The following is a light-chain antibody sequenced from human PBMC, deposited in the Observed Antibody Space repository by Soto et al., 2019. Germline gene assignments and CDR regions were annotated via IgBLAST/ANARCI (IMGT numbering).Light chain of an antibody. J-gene: IGLJ1*01. Sequence: HFPFTQPPSPSGSLGQTATISCTGTSSEVGGYNYVSWYQQYPGKAPKLLIYVVSKRPSVFPYRFSGSKSGITASLTFFGLQAEDEADYYCSSYAGSNNFYVFGTGT. CDR3: SSYAGSNNFYV. CDR1: SSEVGGYNY. CDR2: VVS. V-gene: IGLV2-8*01.